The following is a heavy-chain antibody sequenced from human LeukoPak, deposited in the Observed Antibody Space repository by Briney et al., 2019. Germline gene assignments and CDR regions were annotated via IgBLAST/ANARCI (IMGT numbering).Heavy chain of an antibody. CDR1: GFTFSSYW. D-gene: IGHD1-26*01. Sequence: GGSLRLSCAASGFTFSSYWMYWVRQAPRTGLVWVSDINTDGSTTRYADSVKGRFTISRDNAQNTVSLLMNSLRVEDTAVYYCAHLVGSTPMDYWGQGTLVTVSS. J-gene: IGHJ4*02. V-gene: IGHV3-74*01. CDR3: AHLVGSTPMDY. CDR2: INTDGSTT.